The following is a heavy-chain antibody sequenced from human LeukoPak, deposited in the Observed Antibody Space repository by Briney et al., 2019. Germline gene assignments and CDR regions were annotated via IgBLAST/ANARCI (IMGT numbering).Heavy chain of an antibody. CDR1: GGSISSYY. CDR3: ARDQGQLERRANGIIFDY. V-gene: IGHV4-59*12. Sequence: SETLSLTCTVSGGSISSYYWSWIRQPPGKGLEWIGYIYYSGSTNYNPSLKSRVTISVDTSKNQFSLKLSSVTAADTAVYYCARDQGQLERRANGIIFDYWGQGTLVTVSS. CDR2: IYYSGST. D-gene: IGHD1-1*01. J-gene: IGHJ4*02.